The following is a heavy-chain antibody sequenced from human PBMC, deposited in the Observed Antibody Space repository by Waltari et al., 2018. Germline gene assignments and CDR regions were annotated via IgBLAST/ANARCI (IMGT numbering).Heavy chain of an antibody. D-gene: IGHD4-4*01. CDR2: IYTSGST. J-gene: IGHJ5*02. Sequence: QVQLQESGPGLVKPSQTLSPTCTVSGGHTSRGGYYWSWIRQPAGKGLEWIGRIYTSGSTNYNPSLKSRVTISVDTSKNQFSLKLSSVTAADTAVYYCARDLTVTTFASGFDPWGQGTLVTVSS. CDR3: ARDLTVTTFASGFDP. V-gene: IGHV4-61*02. CDR1: GGHTSRGGYY.